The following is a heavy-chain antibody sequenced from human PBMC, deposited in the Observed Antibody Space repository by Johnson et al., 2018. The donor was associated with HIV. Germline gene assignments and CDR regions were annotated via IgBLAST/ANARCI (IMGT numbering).Heavy chain of an antibody. V-gene: IGHV3-NL1*01. J-gene: IGHJ3*02. CDR3: AKVGERYYDSSGYDAFDI. D-gene: IGHD3-22*01. Sequence: QMQLVESGGGVVQPGRSLRLSCAASGFTFSSYGMHWVRQAPGKGLEWVSVIYSGGSTYYADSVKGRFTISRDNSKNTLYLQMNSLRAEDTAVYYCAKVGERYYDSSGYDAFDIWGQGTMVTVSS. CDR1: GFTFSSYG. CDR2: IYSGGST.